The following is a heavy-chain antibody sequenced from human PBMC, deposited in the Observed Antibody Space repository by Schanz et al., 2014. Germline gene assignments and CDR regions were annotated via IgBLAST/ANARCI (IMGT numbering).Heavy chain of an antibody. D-gene: IGHD3-10*01. Sequence: QVQLQQWGAGLLKPSETLSLTCDVYGGSFSGYFWSWIRQPPGKGLEWIGKINHSGNNYYNPSLKSRVTITVDTSKSQFSMKLTTVTAADTAVYYCATNMVQGTISDAFDIWGQGTMVTVSS. CDR3: ATNMVQGTISDAFDI. J-gene: IGHJ3*02. V-gene: IGHV4-34*02. CDR1: GGSFSGYF. CDR2: INHSGNN.